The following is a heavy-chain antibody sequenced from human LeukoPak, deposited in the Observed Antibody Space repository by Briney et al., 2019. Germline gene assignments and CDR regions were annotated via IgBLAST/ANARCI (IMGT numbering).Heavy chain of an antibody. CDR2: MNPNSGNT. Sequence: GASVKVSCKAAGYTFTSYDINWVRQATGQGLEWMGWMNPNSGNTGYAQKFQGRVTMTRDTSISTAYMELSSLRSEDTAVYYCARSLWGPTWTQLWLSADYYYYMDVWGKGTTVTVSS. J-gene: IGHJ6*03. D-gene: IGHD5-18*01. V-gene: IGHV1-8*02. CDR1: GYTFTSYD. CDR3: ARSLWGPTWTQLWLSADYYYYMDV.